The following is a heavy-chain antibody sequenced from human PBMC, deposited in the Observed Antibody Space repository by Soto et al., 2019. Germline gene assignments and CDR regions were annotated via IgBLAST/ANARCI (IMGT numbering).Heavy chain of an antibody. J-gene: IGHJ4*02. CDR1: GGSFSGYY. Sequence: QVQLQQWGAGLLKPSETLSLTCAVYGGSFSGYYWSWIRQPPGKGLEWIGEINHSGSTNYNPSLNSRVTISVDTSKNQSSLKLSSVTAADTAVYYCAVDRVGATRFDYWGQGPLVTVSS. CDR2: INHSGST. V-gene: IGHV4-34*01. D-gene: IGHD1-26*01. CDR3: AVDRVGATRFDY.